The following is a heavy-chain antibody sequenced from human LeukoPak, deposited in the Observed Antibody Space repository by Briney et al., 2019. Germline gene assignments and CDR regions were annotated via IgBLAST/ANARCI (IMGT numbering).Heavy chain of an antibody. V-gene: IGHV4-39*07. D-gene: IGHD2-21*02. J-gene: IGHJ3*02. Sequence: PSETLSLTCTVSGGSISSSSYYWGWIRQPPGKGLEWIGSIYYSGSTYYNPSLKSRVTISVDTSKNQFSLKLSSVTAADTAVYYCASRSVSCGGDCYVGAFDIWGQGTMVTVSS. CDR1: GGSISSSSYY. CDR2: IYYSGST. CDR3: ASRSVSCGGDCYVGAFDI.